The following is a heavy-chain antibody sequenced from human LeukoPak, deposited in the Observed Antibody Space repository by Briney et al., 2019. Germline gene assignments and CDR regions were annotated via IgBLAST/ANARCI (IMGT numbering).Heavy chain of an antibody. D-gene: IGHD5-12*01. CDR1: GFTFSSYS. Sequence: GGSLRLTCAASGFTFSSYSMNWVGQAPGKGLEWVTSLSSSSSYIYYADSVKGRFTISRDNAKNSLYLQMNSLRAEDTAVYYCAAAGGIYRWGYGDAFDIWGQGTMVTVSS. V-gene: IGHV3-21*01. J-gene: IGHJ3*02. CDR2: LSSSSSYI. CDR3: AAAGGIYRWGYGDAFDI.